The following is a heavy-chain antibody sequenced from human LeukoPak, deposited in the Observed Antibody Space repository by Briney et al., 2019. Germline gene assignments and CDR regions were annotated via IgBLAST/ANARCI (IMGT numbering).Heavy chain of an antibody. CDR3: ARDLAAASSSSWYSVRYYGMDV. CDR2: MRVDGSDI. V-gene: IGHV3-7*01. CDR1: GFPFTNDF. D-gene: IGHD6-13*01. J-gene: IGHJ6*02. Sequence: GGPLRLPCGASGFPFTNDFMSWVRQAPGKGVEWVANMRVDGSDIHYADSVKGRFTISSDSARNSLYLQMNTLRADDTAVYYCARDLAAASSSSWYSVRYYGMDVWGQGTTVTVSS.